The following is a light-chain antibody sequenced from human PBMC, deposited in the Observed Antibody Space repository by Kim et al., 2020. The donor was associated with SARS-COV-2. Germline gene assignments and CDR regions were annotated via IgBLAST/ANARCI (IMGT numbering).Light chain of an antibody. J-gene: IGKJ1*01. CDR2: DAA. V-gene: IGKV3-11*01. CDR1: QSVSSY. Sequence: SPGERATLTCRASQSVSSYLAGYQQKPGRAPSHLIYDAANRATGIPARFSGSGSGTDFTLTISSLEPEDFAVYYCQQRSNWPPWTFGQGTKVDIK. CDR3: QQRSNWPPWT.